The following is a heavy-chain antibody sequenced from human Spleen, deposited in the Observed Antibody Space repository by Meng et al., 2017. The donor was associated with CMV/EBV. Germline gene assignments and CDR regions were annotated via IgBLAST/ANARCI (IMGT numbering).Heavy chain of an antibody. CDR1: GVSIGSGDYF. Sequence: QVLLQGHGLGLVKPSPTRSLPCTVSGVSIGSGDYFWGWIRQPPGKGMEWIGEINHSGSTNYNPSLKSRVTISVDTSKNQFSLKLSSVTAADTAVYYCARSPTYYYDSSGYRNWFDPWGQGTLVTVFS. J-gene: IGHJ5*02. V-gene: IGHV4-30-4*08. CDR2: INHSGST. CDR3: ARSPTYYYDSSGYRNWFDP. D-gene: IGHD3-22*01.